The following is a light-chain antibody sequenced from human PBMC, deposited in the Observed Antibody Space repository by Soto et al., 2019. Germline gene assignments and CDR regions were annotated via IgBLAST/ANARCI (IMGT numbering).Light chain of an antibody. CDR1: SSTIGAGYD. Sequence: QSALTQPPSVSGAPGQRITISCTGTSSTIGAGYDVHWYQQLPGTAPKLLIYQNSNRPSGVPDRFSASRSGTSASLAITGLQADDEADYYCQSYDSNLKGHVVFGGGTKLTVL. CDR2: QNS. J-gene: IGLJ2*01. CDR3: QSYDSNLKGHVV. V-gene: IGLV1-40*01.